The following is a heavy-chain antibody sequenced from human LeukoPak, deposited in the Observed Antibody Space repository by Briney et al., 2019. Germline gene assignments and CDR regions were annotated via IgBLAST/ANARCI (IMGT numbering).Heavy chain of an antibody. Sequence: SQTLSLTCAVSGGSISSGGYSWSWIRQPPGKGLEWIGYIYHSGSTYYNPSLKSRVTMSVDTSKNQFSLKLSSVTAADTAVYYCARDYRIAGRPGWFDPWGQGTLVTVSS. CDR2: IYHSGST. D-gene: IGHD6-6*01. CDR1: GGSISSGGYS. J-gene: IGHJ5*02. V-gene: IGHV4-30-2*01. CDR3: ARDYRIAGRPGWFDP.